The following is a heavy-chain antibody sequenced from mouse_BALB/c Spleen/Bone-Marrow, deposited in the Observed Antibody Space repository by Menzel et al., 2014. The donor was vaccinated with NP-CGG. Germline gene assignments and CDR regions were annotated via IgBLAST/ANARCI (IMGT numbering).Heavy chain of an antibody. J-gene: IGHJ4*01. Sequence: VQLQQPGAELVKPGASVKLSCTASGFNIKDTYMHWVKQRPEQGLEWIGRIDPANGNTKYDPKFQGKATITADTSSYTAYLQLSSLTSEDTAVYYCARWEYYAMDYWGQGTSVTVSS. CDR1: GFNIKDTY. V-gene: IGHV14-3*02. CDR3: ARWEYYAMDY. CDR2: IDPANGNT. D-gene: IGHD4-1*01.